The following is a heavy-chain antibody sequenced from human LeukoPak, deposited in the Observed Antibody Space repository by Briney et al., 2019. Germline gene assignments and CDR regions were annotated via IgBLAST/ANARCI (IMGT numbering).Heavy chain of an antibody. CDR2: FDPEDGET. CDR1: GYTLTELS. CDR3: ATTKSKRRCSGGSCYSRWFDP. D-gene: IGHD2-15*01. J-gene: IGHJ5*02. V-gene: IGHV1-24*01. Sequence: GASVKVSCKVSGYTLTELSMHWVRQAPGKGLEWMGGFDPEDGETIYAQKFQGRVTVTEDTSTDTAYMELSSLRSEDTAVYYCATTKSKRRCSGGSCYSRWFDPWGQGTLVTVSS.